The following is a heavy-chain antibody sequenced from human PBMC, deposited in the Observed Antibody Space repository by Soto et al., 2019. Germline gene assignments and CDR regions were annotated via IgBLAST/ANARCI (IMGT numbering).Heavy chain of an antibody. CDR3: ARVAADYYYYGMDV. CDR2: IIPILGIA. V-gene: IGHV1-69*02. D-gene: IGHD6-19*01. CDR1: GGTFSSYT. J-gene: IGHJ6*02. Sequence: QVQLVQSGAEVKKPGSLVKVSCKASGGTFSSYTISWVRQAPGQGLEWMGRIIPILGIANYAQKFQGRVTITADKSTSTAYMELSSLRSEDTAVYYCARVAADYYYYGMDVWGQGTTVTVSS.